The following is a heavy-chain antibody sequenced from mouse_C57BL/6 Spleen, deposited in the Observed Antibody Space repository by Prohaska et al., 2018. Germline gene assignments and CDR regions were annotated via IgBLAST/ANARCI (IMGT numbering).Heavy chain of an antibody. V-gene: IGHV3-6*01. J-gene: IGHJ3*01. CDR2: ISYDGSN. D-gene: IGHD1-1*01. CDR1: GYSITSGYY. CDR3: VFITTVVAPFAY. Sequence: DVQLQESGPGLVKPSQSLSLTCSVTGYSITSGYYWNWLRQFPGNKLEWMGYISYDGSNNYNPSLKNRISITRDTSKNQFFLKLNSVTTEDTATYYCVFITTVVAPFAYGGQGTLVTGSA.